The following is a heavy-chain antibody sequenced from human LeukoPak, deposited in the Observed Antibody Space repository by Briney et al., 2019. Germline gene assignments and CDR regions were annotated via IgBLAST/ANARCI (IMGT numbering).Heavy chain of an antibody. J-gene: IGHJ5*02. D-gene: IGHD3-3*01. CDR2: INHSGST. Sequence: SETLSLTCAIYGGSFSGYYWSWIRQPPGKGLEWIGEINHSGSTNYNPSLKSRVTISVDTSKNQFSLKLSSVTAADTAVYYCARGSYDFWSGSSSWFDPWGQGTLVTVSS. CDR1: GGSFSGYY. CDR3: ARGSYDFWSGSSSWFDP. V-gene: IGHV4-34*01.